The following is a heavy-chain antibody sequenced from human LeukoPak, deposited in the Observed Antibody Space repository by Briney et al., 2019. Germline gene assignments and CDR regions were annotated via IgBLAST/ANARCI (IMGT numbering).Heavy chain of an antibody. CDR1: GFTFSSYW. Sequence: PGGSLRLSCAASGFTFSSYWMSWVRQAPGKGLEWVANIKQDGSEKYYVDYVKGRFTISRDNAKNSLYLQMNSLRAEDTAVYYCARDRELDNYYYYGMDVWGQGTTVTVSS. CDR2: IKQDGSEK. V-gene: IGHV3-7*01. D-gene: IGHD1-1*01. CDR3: ARDRELDNYYYYGMDV. J-gene: IGHJ6*02.